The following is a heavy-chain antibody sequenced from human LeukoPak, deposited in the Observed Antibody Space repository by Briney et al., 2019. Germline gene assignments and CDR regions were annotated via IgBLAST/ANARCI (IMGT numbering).Heavy chain of an antibody. CDR1: GFTFSNYA. V-gene: IGHV3-23*01. Sequence: PGGSLRLCCVASGFTFSNYAMTWARQAAGKGLEWVSTISSGSDNTYYADSVKGRFTISRDSSKNTLYLQMNSLRVEDTAVYYCYCSSSTCYAGGGFSWGQGTLLTVSS. D-gene: IGHD2-2*01. J-gene: IGHJ5*02. CDR3: YCSSSTCYAGGGFS. CDR2: ISSGSDNT.